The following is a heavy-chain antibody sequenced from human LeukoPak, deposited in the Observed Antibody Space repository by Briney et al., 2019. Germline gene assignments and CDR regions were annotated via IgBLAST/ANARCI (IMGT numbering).Heavy chain of an antibody. V-gene: IGHV3-30*04. J-gene: IGHJ4*02. CDR3: ARYDILTGNTGIDY. CDR1: DFPFIGYT. CDR2: IPYDGSQN. Sequence: GGSLRLSCAASDFPFIGYTMHWVRQAPGKGLEWVAGIPYDGSQNSYADSVKGRFSISRDNSKSALYLQLSSLRPEDTAVYYCARYDILTGNTGIDYWGQGTLVTVSS. D-gene: IGHD3-9*01.